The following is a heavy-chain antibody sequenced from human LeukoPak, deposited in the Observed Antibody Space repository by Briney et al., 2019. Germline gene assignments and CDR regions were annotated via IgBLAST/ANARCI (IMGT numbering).Heavy chain of an antibody. D-gene: IGHD6-6*01. CDR3: TRVSSPPYYYYMDV. CDR2: TRSKAYGGTT. Sequence: GGSLRLSCTASGFTFGDYAMSWVRQAPGKGLEWVGFTRSKAYGGTTEYAASVKGRFTISRDDSKSIAYLQMNSLKTEDTAVYYCTRVSSPPYYYYMDVWGKGTTVTVSS. J-gene: IGHJ6*03. CDR1: GFTFGDYA. V-gene: IGHV3-49*04.